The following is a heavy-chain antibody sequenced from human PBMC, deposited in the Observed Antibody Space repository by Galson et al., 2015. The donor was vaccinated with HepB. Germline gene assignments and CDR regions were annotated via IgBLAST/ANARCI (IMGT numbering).Heavy chain of an antibody. V-gene: IGHV3-30-3*01. D-gene: IGHD3-10*01. CDR2: LSYDGSNK. CDR3: AKSLYYGSGMSQYNWFDP. J-gene: IGHJ5*02. Sequence: SLRLSCAASGFTFSNYAMHWVRQAPGKGLEWVAVLSYDGSNKYYADSVKGRFTISRDNSKNTLYLQMNSLRAEDTAFYYCAKSLYYGSGMSQYNWFDPWGQGTLVTVSS. CDR1: GFTFSNYA.